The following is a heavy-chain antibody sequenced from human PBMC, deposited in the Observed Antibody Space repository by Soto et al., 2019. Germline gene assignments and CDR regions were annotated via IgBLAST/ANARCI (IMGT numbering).Heavy chain of an antibody. CDR2: ISGDGAK. V-gene: IGHV3-23*01. D-gene: IGHD6-19*01. CDR1: GFVFSDFA. J-gene: IGHJ3*01. Sequence: PGGSLRLSCSASGFVFSDFAMSWVRQAPGKGLEWVSTISGDGAKLYADSVRGRFTVSRDNSKSMLYLQMNSLRVDDAATYYCAKLQRRDIQQWLQALNVWGQGTRVTVSS. CDR3: AKLQRRDIQQWLQALNV.